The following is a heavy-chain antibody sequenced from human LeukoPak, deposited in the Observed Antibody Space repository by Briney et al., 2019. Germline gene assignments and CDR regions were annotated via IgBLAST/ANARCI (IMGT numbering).Heavy chain of an antibody. CDR3: ARARQVVVPAAMPTTYDAFDI. D-gene: IGHD2-2*01. CDR2: IIPIFGTA. Sequence: SVKVSCKASGGTFSSYAISWVRQAPGQGLEWMGGIIPIFGTANYAQKFQGRVTITADESTSTAYMELRSLRSDDTAVYYCARARQVVVPAAMPTTYDAFDIWGQGTMVTVSS. J-gene: IGHJ3*02. V-gene: IGHV1-69*13. CDR1: GGTFSSYA.